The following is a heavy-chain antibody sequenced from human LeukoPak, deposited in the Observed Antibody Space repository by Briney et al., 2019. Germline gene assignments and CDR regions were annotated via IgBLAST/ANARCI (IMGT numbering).Heavy chain of an antibody. D-gene: IGHD3-10*01. CDR2: IDPSDSDS. CDR3: ARRWGGSGAYYNGDAVFDR. CDR1: GYTFTSEW. Sequence: GESLKISCKVSGYTFTSEWIGWVRQISGKGLEWMGIIDPSDSDSRYSPSFRGQVTISADKSSSTTYLQWNSLKASDTAIYYCARRWGGSGAYYNGDAVFDRWGQGTLVTVSS. J-gene: IGHJ4*02. V-gene: IGHV5-51*01.